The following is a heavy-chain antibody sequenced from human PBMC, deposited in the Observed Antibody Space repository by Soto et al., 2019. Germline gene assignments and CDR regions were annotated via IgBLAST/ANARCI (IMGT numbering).Heavy chain of an antibody. CDR1: GFLFSAHY. CDR2: ISSTTI. Sequence: PGGSLRLSCAASGFLFSAHYMSSIRQAPGKVPEWISYISSTTIYYADSVRGRFTVSRHNAKNSLHLQMNSLRAEDTAVYYCAKDPTMRGYFHFDPWGHGTLVTVSS. J-gene: IGHJ5*02. V-gene: IGHV3-11*01. CDR3: AKDPTMRGYFHFDP. D-gene: IGHD2-15*01.